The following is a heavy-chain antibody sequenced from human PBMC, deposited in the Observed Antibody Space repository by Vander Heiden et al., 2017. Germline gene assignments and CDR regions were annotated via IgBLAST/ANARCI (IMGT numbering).Heavy chain of an antibody. D-gene: IGHD2-21*01. Sequence: HMPSVQSVPEVKKPGTSVRVACKASGFTVSSSTVQWVRQAPGQGLEWIGWIGVDSGSVNYAPKVRGRVTITRDMSTRTAYMELSSLRSDDTAVYYCAADVFGVSRVDHGGQGTLFTVSS. V-gene: IGHV1-58*01. CDR2: IGVDSGSV. CDR1: GFTVSSST. J-gene: IGHJ4*02. CDR3: AADVFGVSRVDH.